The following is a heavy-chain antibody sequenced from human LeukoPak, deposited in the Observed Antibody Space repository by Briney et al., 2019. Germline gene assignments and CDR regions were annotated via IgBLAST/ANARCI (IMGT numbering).Heavy chain of an antibody. Sequence: PSETLSLTCTVSGGSISRYYWSWIRQPPGKGLEWIGYIYYSGSTNYNPSLKSRVTISVDTSKNQFSLKLSSVTAADTAVYYCARGGSVLEWFPSSPFDYWGQGTLVTVSS. CDR2: IYYSGST. D-gene: IGHD3-3*01. CDR3: ARGGSVLEWFPSSPFDY. CDR1: GGSISRYY. V-gene: IGHV4-59*01. J-gene: IGHJ4*02.